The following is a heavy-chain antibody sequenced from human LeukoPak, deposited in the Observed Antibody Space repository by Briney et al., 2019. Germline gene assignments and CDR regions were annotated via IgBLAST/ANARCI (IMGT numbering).Heavy chain of an antibody. CDR2: ISNSGDT. CDR1: GGSISSYY. CDR3: ARAPGSGWSD. Sequence: SETLSLTCTVSGGSISSYYWGWIRQPPGGGLEWIGAISNSGDTYYKPSLKSRLIISLDTFKNHFSLSLISATAADTAVYYCARAPGSGWSDWGRGTLVTVSS. J-gene: IGHJ4*02. D-gene: IGHD6-19*01. V-gene: IGHV4-59*04.